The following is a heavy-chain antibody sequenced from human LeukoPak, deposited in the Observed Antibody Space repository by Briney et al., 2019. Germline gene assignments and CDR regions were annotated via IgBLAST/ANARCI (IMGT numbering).Heavy chain of an antibody. CDR2: ISGGGTI. D-gene: IGHD6-13*01. Sequence: GRSLRLSCAAYGFTFSDYYMSWIRQAPGKGLEWVSSISGGGTISYADSVKGRFTISRDNAKNSLYLQMNSLRAEDTAVYYCARDRIAAGGTVHQHWGQGTLVTVSS. CDR1: GFTFSDYY. J-gene: IGHJ1*01. V-gene: IGHV3-11*01. CDR3: ARDRIAAGGTVHQH.